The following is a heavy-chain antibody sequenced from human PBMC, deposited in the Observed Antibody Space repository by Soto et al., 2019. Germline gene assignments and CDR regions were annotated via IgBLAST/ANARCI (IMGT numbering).Heavy chain of an antibody. J-gene: IGHJ4*02. Sequence: EVQLVESGGGLVQPGGSLRLSCAASGFTFSSYEMNWVRQAPGKGLEWVSYISSSGSSIYYADSVKGRFTISRDNAKNSVYLQMNSLRAEDTAVYYCARDTWAGGGSFPFDYWGQGTLVTVSS. CDR2: ISSSGSSI. V-gene: IGHV3-48*03. D-gene: IGHD2-15*01. CDR3: ARDTWAGGGSFPFDY. CDR1: GFTFSSYE.